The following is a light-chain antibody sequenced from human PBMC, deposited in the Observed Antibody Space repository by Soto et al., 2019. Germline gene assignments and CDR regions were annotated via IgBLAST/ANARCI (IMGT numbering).Light chain of an antibody. CDR1: SRDIGAYNF. CDR2: DVN. J-gene: IGLJ2*01. Sequence: QSALNQPASVSGYPVQSITISCTGTSRDIGAYNFVSWYQQHPGKAPNLMHYDVNIRPSGVSNRFSVSKSGNTASLTISGLQAHDEADYYCNSWTTCTTVIFGGGTPLTVL. CDR3: NSWTTCTTVI. V-gene: IGLV2-14*03.